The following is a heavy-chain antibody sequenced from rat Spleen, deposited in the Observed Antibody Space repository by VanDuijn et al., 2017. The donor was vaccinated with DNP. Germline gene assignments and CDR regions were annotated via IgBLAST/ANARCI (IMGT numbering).Heavy chain of an antibody. Sequence: EVQLVESGGGLVQPGRSLKLSCVTSGFTFSNYWMNWLRQAPGKGLEWVASISSTGDNTYYSDSVKGRFTISRDDAKSTLYLQMDSLRSEDTATYYCARRAAIPLDYWGQGVMVTVSS. D-gene: IGHD1-2*01. CDR2: ISSTGDNT. CDR3: ARRAAIPLDY. J-gene: IGHJ2*01. CDR1: GFTFSNYW. V-gene: IGHV5-31*01.